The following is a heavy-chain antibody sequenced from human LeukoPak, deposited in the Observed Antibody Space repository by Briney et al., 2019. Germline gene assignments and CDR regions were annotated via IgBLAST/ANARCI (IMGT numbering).Heavy chain of an antibody. CDR1: GASVSSIGYS. D-gene: IGHD6-19*01. CDR3: ARATGVGSGWYGGFDY. Sequence: PSETLSLTCGVSGASVSSIGYSWSWIRQPPGKGLEWIGSIYHSGSPYYNPSLKSRVAISVDTSKNQFSLKLSSVTAADTAVYYCARATGVGSGWYGGFDYWGQGTLVTVSS. CDR2: IYHSGSP. V-gene: IGHV4-38-2*01. J-gene: IGHJ4*02.